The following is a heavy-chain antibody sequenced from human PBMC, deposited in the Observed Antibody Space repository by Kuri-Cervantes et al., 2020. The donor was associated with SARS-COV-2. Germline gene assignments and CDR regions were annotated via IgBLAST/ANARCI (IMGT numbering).Heavy chain of an antibody. CDR2: IHKSGNT. D-gene: IGHD6-19*01. CDR1: GGSISSSSDNYH. Sequence: SETLSLTCPVSGGSISSSSDNYHWGWIRQPPGKGLEWIGSIHKSGNTYYNPSLKSRVTISVDTSKNHFSLELTSVTAADTAVYYCARLAVAEEVDYWGQGTLVTVSS. J-gene: IGHJ4*02. CDR3: ARLAVAEEVDY. V-gene: IGHV4-39*02.